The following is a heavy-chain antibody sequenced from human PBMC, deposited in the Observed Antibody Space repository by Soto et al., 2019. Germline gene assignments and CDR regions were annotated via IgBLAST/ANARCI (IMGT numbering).Heavy chain of an antibody. J-gene: IGHJ4*02. CDR2: INPNSGGT. CDR3: ARDREDSSGDFDY. V-gene: IGHV1-2*02. Sequence: ASVKVSCKASGYTFTGYYMHWVRQAPGQGLEWMGWINPNSGGTNYAQKFQGRVTMTRDTSISTAYMELSRLRSDDTAVYYCARDREDSSGDFDYWGQGTLVTVS. D-gene: IGHD3-22*01. CDR1: GYTFTGYY.